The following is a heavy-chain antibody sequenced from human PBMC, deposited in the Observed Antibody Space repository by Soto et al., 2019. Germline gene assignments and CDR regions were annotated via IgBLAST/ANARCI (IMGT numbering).Heavy chain of an antibody. D-gene: IGHD6-25*01. Sequence: VGFLRLSWAAAGFTFSGYTMNWVRQAPGKGLEWVSSISSGSSYIYYADSVKGRFTISRANAKKSLYLQMSSLRAGDTAVYYCARDSAAGHFDYWGQGTLVTVS. J-gene: IGHJ4*02. CDR1: GFTFSGYT. CDR3: ARDSAAGHFDY. V-gene: IGHV3-21*01. CDR2: ISSGSSYI.